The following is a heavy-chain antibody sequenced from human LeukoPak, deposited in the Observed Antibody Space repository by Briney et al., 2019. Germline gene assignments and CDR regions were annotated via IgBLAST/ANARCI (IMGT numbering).Heavy chain of an antibody. CDR2: ISDSAGLT. D-gene: IGHD2/OR15-2a*01. CDR3: AKYYTNYYYNGMDV. J-gene: IGHJ6*02. CDR1: GFTFSSYA. Sequence: PGGSLRLSCAVSGFTFSSYAMSWVRQAPGKGLEWVSTISDSAGLTYHADSVRGRFTISRDNSKNTLYLQMTSLSAEDSAVYYCAKYYTNYYYNGMDVWGQGTTVTVSS. V-gene: IGHV3-23*01.